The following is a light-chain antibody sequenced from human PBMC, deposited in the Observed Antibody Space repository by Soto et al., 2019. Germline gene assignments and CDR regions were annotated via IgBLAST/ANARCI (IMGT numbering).Light chain of an antibody. CDR1: QSLSSS. V-gene: IGKV3-11*01. Sequence: EIVLTQSPATLSLSPGERATLSCRASQSLSSSLAWYQQKRGQAPRLLIYDASNRATGIPARFSGSGSGTDCTLTISSLEPEDFTVYYCQQRSNWPVATFGGGTKVEIK. CDR3: QQRSNWPVAT. CDR2: DAS. J-gene: IGKJ4*01.